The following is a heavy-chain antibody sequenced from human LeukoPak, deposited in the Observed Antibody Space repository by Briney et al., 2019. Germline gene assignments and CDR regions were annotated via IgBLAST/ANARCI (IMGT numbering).Heavy chain of an antibody. Sequence: GGSLRLSCAASGFTFSTYVMSWVRQAPGKGLEWVSAISGSGGSTYYADSVKGRFTISRDNSKNTLYLQMNSLRAEDTAVYYCARADHAFDIWGQGTMVTVSS. CDR1: GFTFSTYV. J-gene: IGHJ3*02. CDR2: ISGSGGST. CDR3: ARADHAFDI. V-gene: IGHV3-23*01.